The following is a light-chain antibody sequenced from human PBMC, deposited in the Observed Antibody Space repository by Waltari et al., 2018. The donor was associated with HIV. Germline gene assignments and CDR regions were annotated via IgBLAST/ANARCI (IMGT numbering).Light chain of an antibody. Sequence: QSALTQPPAPSGSPGQSVTIPRTGTSPDRGGYNHVAWYQQHPGKAPKLLIYVVSQRPSGVPDRFSGSKSGNTASLTVSGLQAEDEADYYCSSYAGRITWMFGGGTKLTVL. CDR3: SSYAGRITWM. J-gene: IGLJ3*02. CDR2: VVS. CDR1: SPDRGGYNH. V-gene: IGLV2-8*01.